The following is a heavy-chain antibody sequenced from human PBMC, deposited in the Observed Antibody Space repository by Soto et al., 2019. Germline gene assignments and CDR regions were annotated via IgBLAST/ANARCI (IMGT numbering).Heavy chain of an antibody. D-gene: IGHD3-22*01. V-gene: IGHV3-43D*04. CDR3: AKSLYYYDSSPLDH. J-gene: IGHJ4*02. CDR2: TNSDGTDS. Sequence: GESLGRSFAAGGLDFAEYDMHRVRQVPGLGLEWVSLTNSDGTDSYYMAAVKGRFTISRENANSTLYLQMDRMRPEDTALYFCAKSLYYYDSSPLDHWGQGT. CDR1: GLDFAEYD.